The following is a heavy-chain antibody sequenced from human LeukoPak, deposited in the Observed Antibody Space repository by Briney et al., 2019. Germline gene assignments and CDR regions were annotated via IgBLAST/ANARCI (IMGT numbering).Heavy chain of an antibody. CDR2: ISAYNGNT. CDR3: AIRDGYTDY. V-gene: IGHV1-18*03. J-gene: IGHJ4*02. Sequence: ASVKVSCKASGYSSTNYGISWVRQARGQGLEWMGWISAYNGNTNYAQKLQGRVTMTTDTSASTAFMELSSLRSEDMAVYYCAIRDGYTDYWGQGTLVTVSS. D-gene: IGHD5-24*01. CDR1: GYSSTNYG.